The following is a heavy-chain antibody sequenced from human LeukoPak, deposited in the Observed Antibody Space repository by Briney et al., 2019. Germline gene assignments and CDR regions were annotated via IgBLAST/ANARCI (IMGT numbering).Heavy chain of an antibody. Sequence: ASETLSLTCAVYGGSFSGYYWSWIRQPPGKGLEWIGEINRSGSTNYNPSLKSRVTISVDTSKNQFSLKLSSVTAADTAVYYCARGLRIQLWTFYYYYYGMDVWGQGTTVTVSS. D-gene: IGHD5-18*01. J-gene: IGHJ6*02. CDR3: ARGLRIQLWTFYYYYYGMDV. V-gene: IGHV4-34*01. CDR2: INRSGST. CDR1: GGSFSGYY.